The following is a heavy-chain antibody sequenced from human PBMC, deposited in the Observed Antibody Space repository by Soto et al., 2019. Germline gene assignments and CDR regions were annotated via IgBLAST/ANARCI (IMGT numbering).Heavy chain of an antibody. CDR2: ISSSSSTI. CDR1: GFTFSSYA. D-gene: IGHD2-15*01. J-gene: IGHJ6*02. V-gene: IGHV3-48*01. CDR3: AVSGGIIEDYYYYGMDV. Sequence: PGGSLRLSCAASGFTFSSYAMNWVRQAPGKGLEWVSYISSSSSTIYYADSVKGRFTISRDNAKNTLYLQMNSLRAEDTAVYYCAVSGGIIEDYYYYGMDVWGQGTTVTVSS.